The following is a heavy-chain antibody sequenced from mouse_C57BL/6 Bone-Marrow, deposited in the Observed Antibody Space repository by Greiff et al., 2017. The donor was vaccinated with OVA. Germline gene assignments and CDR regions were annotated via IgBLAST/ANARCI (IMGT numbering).Heavy chain of an antibody. Sequence: QVQLQQPGAELVKPGASVKLSCKASGYTFTSYWMHWVKQRPGRGLEWIGSIDPNSGGTKYNEKFKSKATLTVDKSSSTAYMQLSSLTSEDSAVYYCARRTGTRYFDVWGTGTTVTVSS. CDR3: ARRTGTRYFDV. J-gene: IGHJ1*03. CDR2: IDPNSGGT. CDR1: GYTFTSYW. D-gene: IGHD4-1*01. V-gene: IGHV1-72*01.